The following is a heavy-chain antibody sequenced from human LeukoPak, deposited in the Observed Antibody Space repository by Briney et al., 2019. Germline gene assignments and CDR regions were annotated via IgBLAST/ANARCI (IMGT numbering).Heavy chain of an antibody. CDR3: ARAHSSDTAMVTLDY. CDR2: ISSSSSYI. D-gene: IGHD5-18*01. Sequence: GGSLRLSCAASGFTFSSYSINWVRQAPGKGLEWVSSISSSSSYIYYADSVKGRFTISRDNAKNSLYLQMNSLRAEDTAVYYCARAHSSDTAMVTLDYWGLGTLVTVSS. V-gene: IGHV3-21*01. J-gene: IGHJ4*02. CDR1: GFTFSSYS.